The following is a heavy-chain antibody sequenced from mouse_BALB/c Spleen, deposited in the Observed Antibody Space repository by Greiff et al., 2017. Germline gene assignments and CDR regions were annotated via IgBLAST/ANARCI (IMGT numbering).Heavy chain of an antibody. V-gene: IGHV14-3*02. Sequence: EVKVVESGAELVKPGASVKLSCTASGFNIKDTYMHWVKQRPEQGLEWIGRIDPANGNTKYDPKFQGKATITADTSSNTAYLQLSSLTSEDTAVYYCATNWENAMDYWGQGTSVTVSS. CDR1: GFNIKDTY. J-gene: IGHJ4*01. CDR3: ATNWENAMDY. D-gene: IGHD4-1*01. CDR2: IDPANGNT.